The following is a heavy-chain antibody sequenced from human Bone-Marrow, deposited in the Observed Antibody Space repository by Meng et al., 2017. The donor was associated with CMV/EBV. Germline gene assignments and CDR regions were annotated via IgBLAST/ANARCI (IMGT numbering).Heavy chain of an antibody. J-gene: IGHJ4*02. CDR1: GFTFSSYW. V-gene: IGHV3-74*01. CDR3: ARVYCSGGSCSLDY. Sequence: GGSLRLSFAASGFTFSSYWMHWVRQAPGKGLVWVSRINSDGSSTSYADSVKGRFTISRDNAKNTLYLQMNSLRAEDTAVYYCARVYCSGGSCSLDYWGQGTLVAVSS. D-gene: IGHD2-15*01. CDR2: INSDGSST.